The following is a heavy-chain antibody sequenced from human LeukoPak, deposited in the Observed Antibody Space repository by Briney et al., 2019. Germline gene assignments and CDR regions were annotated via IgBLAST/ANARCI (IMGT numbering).Heavy chain of an antibody. Sequence: SETLSLTCTVSGGSISSYYWSWIRQPPGKGLEWIGYIYYSGSTIYNPSLKSRITISVDTSKNQFSLRLNSVTAADTAVYFCAGHYYGSGSYYNPLLDWGQGTLVTVSS. J-gene: IGHJ4*02. V-gene: IGHV4-59*01. CDR1: GGSISSYY. CDR2: IYYSGST. CDR3: AGHYYGSGSYYNPLLD. D-gene: IGHD3-10*01.